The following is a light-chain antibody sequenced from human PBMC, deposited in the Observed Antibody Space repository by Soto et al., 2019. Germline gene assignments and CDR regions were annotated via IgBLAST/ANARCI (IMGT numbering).Light chain of an antibody. CDR3: LPSNNRWT. CDR2: GAS. Sequence: TLSRDTSSVSTAQTPPLFFRASQSVSSSLAWYQQKPGRSPRLLIYGASTRAIGIPAMFSGSGSGTEFTLTISSQQSEDFPVYYSLPSNNRWTSGQRSKV. CDR1: QSVSSS. J-gene: IGKJ1*01. V-gene: IGKV3-15*01.